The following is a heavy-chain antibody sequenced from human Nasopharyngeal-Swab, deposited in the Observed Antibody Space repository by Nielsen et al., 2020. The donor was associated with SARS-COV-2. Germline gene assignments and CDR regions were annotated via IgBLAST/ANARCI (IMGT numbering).Heavy chain of an antibody. CDR1: GFTFSSYS. D-gene: IGHD1-26*01. V-gene: IGHV3-21*01. CDR3: AADSGSYFGYYYYGMDV. Sequence: GESLKISCAAPGFTFSSYSMNWVRQAPGKGLEWVSSISSSSSYIYYADSVKGRFTISRDNAKNSLYLQMNSLRAEDTAVYYCAADSGSYFGYYYYGMDVWGQGTTVTVSS. J-gene: IGHJ6*02. CDR2: ISSSSSYI.